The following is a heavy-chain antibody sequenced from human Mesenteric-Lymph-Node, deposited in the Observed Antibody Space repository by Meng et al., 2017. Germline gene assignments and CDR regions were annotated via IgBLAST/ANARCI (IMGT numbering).Heavy chain of an antibody. D-gene: IGHD6-19*01. CDR3: ARVGQWLPIDY. CDR1: GSSISSSNW. V-gene: IGHV4-4*02. J-gene: IGHJ4*02. Sequence: QGDLQDSARAHVKPSGTLSLTSAVSGSSISSSNWWSWVRQPPGKGLEWIGEIYHSGSTNYNPSLKSRVTISVDKSKHQFSLNLSSVTAADTAVYYCARVGQWLPIDYWGQGTLVTVSS. CDR2: IYHSGST.